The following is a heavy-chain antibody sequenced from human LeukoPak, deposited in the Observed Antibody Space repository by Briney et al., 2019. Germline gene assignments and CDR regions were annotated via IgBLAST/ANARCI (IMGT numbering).Heavy chain of an antibody. CDR2: IYYSGST. CDR1: GGSISSGGYY. J-gene: IGHJ4*02. Sequence: SQTLSLTCTVSGGSISSGGYYWSWIRQHPGEGLEWIGYIYYSGSTYYNPSLKSRVTISVDTSKNQFSLKLSSVTAADTAVYYCARAGGFFSPFGYWGQGTLVTVSS. CDR3: ARAGGFFSPFGY. D-gene: IGHD3-16*01. V-gene: IGHV4-31*03.